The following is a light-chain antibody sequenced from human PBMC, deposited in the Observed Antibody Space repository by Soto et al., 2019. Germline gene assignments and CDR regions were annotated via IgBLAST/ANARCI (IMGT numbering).Light chain of an antibody. J-gene: IGKJ1*01. CDR2: GAS. V-gene: IGKV3-15*01. CDR1: PRVTNY. Sequence: VMTQTPSTLFLSWGDRATLSCRASPRVTNYLAWYQQKPCQAPRLLIYGASTRATGIPARFSGSGYGTEFTLTISSLQSEDFAGYSCQQYGSSGTFGQGTKVDSK. CDR3: QQYGSSGT.